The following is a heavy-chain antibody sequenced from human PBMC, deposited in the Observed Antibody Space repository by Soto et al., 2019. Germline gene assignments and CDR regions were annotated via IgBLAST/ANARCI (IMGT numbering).Heavy chain of an antibody. V-gene: IGHV3-9*01. CDR2: ISWDSGSI. J-gene: IGHJ4*02. CDR1: GFRFDEYA. D-gene: IGHD2-8*02. CDR3: ERIVTRHSLVPVFDQ. Sequence: QLVESGGGLVQPGRSLRLSCVASGFRFDEYAIHWVRQAPGKGLEWVSGISWDSGSINYAGSVRGRFTVSRDNAKNYLYLHMTSLRSEDTAFYYCERIVTRHSLVPVFDQWGQGALVSVSS.